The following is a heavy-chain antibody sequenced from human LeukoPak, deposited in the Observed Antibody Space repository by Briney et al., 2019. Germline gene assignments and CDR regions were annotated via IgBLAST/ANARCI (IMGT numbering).Heavy chain of an antibody. CDR2: ISGSGETT. CDR1: GFTFGSFS. CDR3: AKKIDSGSYPLDY. J-gene: IGHJ4*02. Sequence: GGSLRLSCAASGFTFGSFSMSWVRQAPGKGLEWVSVISGSGETTFYADSVRGRFTISRDNSKSTLYLQMTSLRAEDTGVYYCAKKIDSGSYPLDYWGQGTLVTVSS. V-gene: IGHV3-23*01. D-gene: IGHD3-10*01.